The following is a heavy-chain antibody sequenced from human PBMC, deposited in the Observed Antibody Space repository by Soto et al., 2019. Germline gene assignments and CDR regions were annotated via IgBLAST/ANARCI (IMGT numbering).Heavy chain of an antibody. V-gene: IGHV4-59*08. CDR2: IYYSGST. CDR3: ARFNWYFDL. J-gene: IGHJ2*01. CDR1: GGSISSYY. Sequence: QVQLQESGPGLVKPSETLSLTCTVSGGSISSYYWSWIRQPPGKGLEWIGYIYYSGSTNYNPSLKRRXTXPVDTSKNQSSLKLSSVTAADTAVYYCARFNWYFDLWGRGTLVTVSS.